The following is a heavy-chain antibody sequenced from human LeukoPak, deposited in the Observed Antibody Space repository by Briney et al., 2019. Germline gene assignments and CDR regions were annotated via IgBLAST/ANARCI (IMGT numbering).Heavy chain of an antibody. CDR2: ISYDGSNK. D-gene: IGHD5-24*01. V-gene: IGHV3-30*03. Sequence: GRSLRLSCAASGFTFSSYGMHWVRQAPGKGLEWVAVISYDGSNKYYADSVKGRFTISRGNSKNTLYLQMNSLRAEATAVYYCATIEMAFDYWGQGTLVTVSS. J-gene: IGHJ4*02. CDR1: GFTFSSYG. CDR3: ATIEMAFDY.